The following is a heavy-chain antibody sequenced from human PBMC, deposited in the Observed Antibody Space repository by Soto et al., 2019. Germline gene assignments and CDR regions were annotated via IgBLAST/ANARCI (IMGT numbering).Heavy chain of an antibody. D-gene: IGHD4-17*01. CDR3: ARDPTIDYGDDAFDY. Sequence: QVLLLQSGSEVKKPGSSVKVSCKASGDAFQSYAIHWVRQAPGQGLEYMGRIIPSYDRTTYAQKFQGRLTVTADIHKGSVYNELSSLISADTAVYYCARDPTIDYGDDAFDYWGQGTKVIVSS. J-gene: IGHJ4*02. CDR1: GDAFQSYA. CDR2: IIPSYDRT. V-gene: IGHV1-69*06.